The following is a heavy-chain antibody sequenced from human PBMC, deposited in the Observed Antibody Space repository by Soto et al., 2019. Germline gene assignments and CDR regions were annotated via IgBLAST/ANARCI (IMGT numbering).Heavy chain of an antibody. Sequence: GESLKISCNGSGYSFTSYWIGWVRQMPGKGLEWMGIIYPGDSDTRYSPSFQGQVTISADKSISTAYLQWSSLKASDTAMYYCAIHQYSSSFNSAYYYGMDVWGQGTTVTVSS. J-gene: IGHJ6*02. CDR1: GYSFTSYW. D-gene: IGHD6-13*01. CDR3: AIHQYSSSFNSAYYYGMDV. CDR2: IYPGDSDT. V-gene: IGHV5-51*01.